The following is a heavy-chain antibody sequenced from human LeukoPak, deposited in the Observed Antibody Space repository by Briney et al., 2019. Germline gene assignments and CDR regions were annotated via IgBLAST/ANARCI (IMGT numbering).Heavy chain of an antibody. CDR3: ARARPPGAPYYFDY. D-gene: IGHD1-14*01. CDR2: IYYSGST. Sequence: SETLSLTCTVSGGSISCGGYYWSWIRQHPGKGLEWIGYIYYSGSTYYNPSLKSRVTISVDTSKNQFSLKLSSVTAADTAVYYCARARPPGAPYYFDYWGQGTLVTASS. J-gene: IGHJ4*02. CDR1: GGSISCGGYY. V-gene: IGHV4-31*03.